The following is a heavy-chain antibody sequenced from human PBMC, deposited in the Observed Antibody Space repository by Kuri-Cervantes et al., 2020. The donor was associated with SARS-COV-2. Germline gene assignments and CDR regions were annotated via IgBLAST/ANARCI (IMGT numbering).Heavy chain of an antibody. D-gene: IGHD2-2*01. J-gene: IGHJ5*02. Sequence: SETLSLTCTVSGGSVSSGSYYWSWIRQPPGKGLEWTGYIYYSGSTNYNPSLKSRVTISVDTSKNQFSLKLSSVTAADTAVYYCARLQPNENWFDPWGQGTLVTVSS. CDR3: ARLQPNENWFDP. CDR2: IYYSGST. V-gene: IGHV4-61*01. CDR1: GGSVSSGSYY.